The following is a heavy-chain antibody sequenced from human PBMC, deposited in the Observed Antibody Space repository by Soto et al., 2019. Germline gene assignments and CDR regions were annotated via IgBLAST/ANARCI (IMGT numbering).Heavy chain of an antibody. CDR1: GFTFSSYG. J-gene: IGHJ6*02. CDR3: AGVVSGYDWGDYYYGMDV. V-gene: IGHV3-30*03. Sequence: QVQLVESGGGVVQPGRSLRLSCAASGFTFSSYGMHWVRQAPGKGLEWVAVISYDGSNKYYADCVKGRFTISRDNSTNTLYLQMNSPRAEDTAVYYYAGVVSGYDWGDYYYGMDVWGQGTTVTVSS. D-gene: IGHD5-12*01. CDR2: ISYDGSNK.